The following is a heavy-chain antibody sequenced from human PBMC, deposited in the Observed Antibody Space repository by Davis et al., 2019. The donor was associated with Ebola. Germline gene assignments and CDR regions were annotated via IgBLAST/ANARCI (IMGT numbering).Heavy chain of an antibody. J-gene: IGHJ6*04. V-gene: IGHV3-53*01. Sequence: ETLSLTCTVSGGSINNYFWSWIRQPPGKGLEWVSIIYSGGSRYYADSVKGRFTISRDNAKNTLYLEMNTLRVEDTAVYHCARDRPYYEDSRRSPYHTAMDVWGKGTTVTVSS. CDR3: ARDRPYYEDSRRSPYHTAMDV. CDR2: IYSGGSR. D-gene: IGHD3-16*01. CDR1: GGSINNYF.